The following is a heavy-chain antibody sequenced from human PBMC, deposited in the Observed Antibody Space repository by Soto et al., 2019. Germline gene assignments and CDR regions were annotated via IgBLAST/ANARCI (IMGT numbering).Heavy chain of an antibody. D-gene: IGHD3-22*01. V-gene: IGHV3-7*04. CDR3: ARFYYDSSGYLPSPYYYYYRMAV. CDR1: GFTFSSYW. CDR2: IKQDGSEK. J-gene: IGHJ6*02. Sequence: GGSLRLSCAASGFTFSSYWMSWVRQAPGKGLEWVANIKQDGSEKYYVDSVKGRFTISRDNAKNSLYLQMNSLRAEDTAVYYCARFYYDSSGYLPSPYYYYYRMAVRGQGTTVPVSS.